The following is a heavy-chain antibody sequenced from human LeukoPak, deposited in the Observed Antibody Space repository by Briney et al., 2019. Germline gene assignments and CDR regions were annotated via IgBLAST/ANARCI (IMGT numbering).Heavy chain of an antibody. CDR3: ARQGCSSTSCFDN. V-gene: IGHV5-51*01. CDR2: IDPDDSDT. D-gene: IGHD2-2*01. Sequence: RGESLEISCKGSGFSFTNYWIAWVRQMPGKGLEWMGIIDPDDSDTRYRPSFRGQVTISADKSINTAYLQWSSLQASDTAMYYCARQGCSSTSCFDNWGQGTLVTVSS. J-gene: IGHJ4*02. CDR1: GFSFTNYW.